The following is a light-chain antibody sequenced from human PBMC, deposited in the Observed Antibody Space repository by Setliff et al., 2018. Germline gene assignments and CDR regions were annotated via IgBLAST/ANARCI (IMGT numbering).Light chain of an antibody. V-gene: IGLV1-40*01. J-gene: IGLJ1*01. CDR1: SSNIGAGYA. Sequence: QSVLTQPPSVSGAPGQRVTISCTGSSSNIGAGYAVYWYQQIPGTAPKLLIYSNNQRPSGVPDRFSGSKSGTSASLAISGLQSEDEADYYCQSYDSSLSALYVFGTGTKVTVL. CDR2: SNN. CDR3: QSYDSSLSALYV.